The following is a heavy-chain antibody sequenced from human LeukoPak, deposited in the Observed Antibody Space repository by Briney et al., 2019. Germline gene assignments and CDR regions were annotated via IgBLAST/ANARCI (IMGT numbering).Heavy chain of an antibody. V-gene: IGHV4-38-2*01. J-gene: IGHJ4*02. CDR3: ARGTAAKSYYFDY. D-gene: IGHD1-1*01. CDR1: GYSISSGYY. Sequence: SETLSLTFAVSGYSISSGYYWGWIRQPPGKGLEWIGSIYHSGSTYYNPSLKSRVTISVDTSKNQFSLKLSSVTAADTAVYYCARGTAAKSYYFDYWGQGTLVTVSS. CDR2: IYHSGST.